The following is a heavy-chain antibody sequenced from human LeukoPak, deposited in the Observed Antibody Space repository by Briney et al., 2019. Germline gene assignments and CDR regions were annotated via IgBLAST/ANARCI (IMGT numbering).Heavy chain of an antibody. CDR1: GYRFTTYW. J-gene: IGHJ6*03. CDR2: IYPVDSDT. CDR3: ARLAVAGPYYYYYYMDV. D-gene: IGHD6-19*01. V-gene: IGHV5-51*01. Sequence: GESLKISCKGSGYRFTTYWIAWVRQMPGKGLEWMGIIYPVDSDTRYSPSFQGQVTISADKSISTAYLQWSSLKASDTAMYYCARLAVAGPYYYYYYMDVWGKGTTVTISS.